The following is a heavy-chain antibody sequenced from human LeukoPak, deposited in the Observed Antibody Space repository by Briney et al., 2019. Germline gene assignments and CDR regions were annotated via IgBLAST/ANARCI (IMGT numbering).Heavy chain of an antibody. CDR2: IYYSGST. CDR1: GGSLSSSSYY. V-gene: IGHV4-39*01. J-gene: IGHJ5*02. CDR3: ARHAELRYVFDP. D-gene: IGHD3-9*01. Sequence: SETLSLTCTVSGGSLSSSSYYWGWIRQPPGKGLEWIGRIYYSGSTYYNPSRNSRVTISVDTSKNQFSLKLSSVTAADTAVDYCARHAELRYVFDPWGQGTLVTVSS.